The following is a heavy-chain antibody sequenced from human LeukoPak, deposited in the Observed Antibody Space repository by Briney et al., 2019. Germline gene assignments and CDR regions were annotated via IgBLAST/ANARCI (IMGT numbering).Heavy chain of an antibody. J-gene: IGHJ5*02. D-gene: IGHD3-10*01. CDR2: ISAYNGNT. CDR3: ARDGSGTDEGWFDP. CDR1: GYTFTSYG. V-gene: IGHV1-18*01. Sequence: ASVKVSCKASGYTFTSYGISWVRQAPGQGLEWMGWISAYNGNTNYAQKLQGRVTTTTDTSTSTAYMELRSLRSDDTAVYYCARDGSGTDEGWFDPWGQGTLVTVSS.